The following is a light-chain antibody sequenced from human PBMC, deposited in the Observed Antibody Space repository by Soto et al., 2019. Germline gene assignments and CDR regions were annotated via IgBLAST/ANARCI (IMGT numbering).Light chain of an antibody. CDR2: DVT. CDR1: SSDVGGYNY. J-gene: IGLJ3*02. V-gene: IGLV2-14*03. CDR3: TSYTTSSPYLV. Sequence: QSALTQPASVSGSPGQSITISCTGTSSDVGGYNYVSWYQHHPGKAPKLMIYDVTNRPSGVSNRFSGSKSVNTASLTISGLQADDEADYYCTSYTTSSPYLVFGGGTKLTVL.